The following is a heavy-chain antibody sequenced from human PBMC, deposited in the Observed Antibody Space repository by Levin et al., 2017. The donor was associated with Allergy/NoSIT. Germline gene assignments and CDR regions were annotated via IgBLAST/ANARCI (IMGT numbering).Heavy chain of an antibody. CDR3: ARVAGYSYGYYFDY. D-gene: IGHD5-18*01. CDR1: GGSISSGGYS. V-gene: IGHV4-30-2*01. Sequence: SQTLSLTCAVSGGSISSGGYSWSWIRQPPGKGLEWIGNIFLSGSTNDNPSLKSRVTMSVDRSKNQFSLKLSYVTAADTAVYYCARVAGYSYGYYFDYWGPGTLVTVSS. J-gene: IGHJ4*02. CDR2: IFLSGST.